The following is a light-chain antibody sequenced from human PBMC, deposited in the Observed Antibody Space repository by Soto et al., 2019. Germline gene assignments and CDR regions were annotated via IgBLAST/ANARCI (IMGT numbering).Light chain of an antibody. Sequence: QSALTQPRSVSGSPGQSVTISCTGTSSDVGDYNYVSWYQQHPGKAPKLIIYEVSNRPSGVPERCSGSKSGNTASLTISGLQAEDEADYYCCSYAGTYTVVFGAGTKLTVL. J-gene: IGLJ2*01. CDR1: SSDVGDYNY. CDR3: CSYAGTYTVV. V-gene: IGLV2-11*01. CDR2: EVS.